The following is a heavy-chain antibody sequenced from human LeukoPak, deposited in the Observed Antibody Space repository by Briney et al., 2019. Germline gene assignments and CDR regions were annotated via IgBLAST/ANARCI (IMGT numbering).Heavy chain of an antibody. Sequence: ASVKVSCKASGYTFIGYYMHWVRQAPGQGLEWMGWINPNSGGTNFAQKFQGRVTMTRDTSISTAYMELSSLRSEDTAVYYCARERAPSTYYDFWSGYHNYYYYGMDVWGQGTTVTVSS. CDR1: GYTFIGYY. CDR3: ARERAPSTYYDFWSGYHNYYYYGMDV. V-gene: IGHV1-2*02. J-gene: IGHJ6*02. CDR2: INPNSGGT. D-gene: IGHD3-3*01.